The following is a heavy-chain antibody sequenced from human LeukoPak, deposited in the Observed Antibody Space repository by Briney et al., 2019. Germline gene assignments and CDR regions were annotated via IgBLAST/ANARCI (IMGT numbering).Heavy chain of an antibody. Sequence: ASVNVSCKASGGTFSSYAISWVRQAPGQGLEWMGGIIPIFGTANYAQKFQGRVTMTRDTSTSTVYMELSSLRSEDTAVYYCARDYVDDIPMIKDYWGQGTLVTVSS. CDR3: ARDYVDDIPMIKDY. V-gene: IGHV1-69*05. D-gene: IGHD2-8*01. CDR2: IIPIFGTA. J-gene: IGHJ4*02. CDR1: GGTFSSYA.